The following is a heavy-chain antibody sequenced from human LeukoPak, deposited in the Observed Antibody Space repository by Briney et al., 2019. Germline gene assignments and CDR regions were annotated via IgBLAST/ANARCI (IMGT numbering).Heavy chain of an antibody. Sequence: PSETLSLTCTVSGGSISSSSYYWGWIRQPPGKGLEWIGSIYYSGSTYYNPSLKSRVTISVDKSKNQLSLKLSSVTAADTAVYYCARDLSAVAGYDAFDIWGQGTMVTVSS. CDR2: IYYSGST. J-gene: IGHJ3*02. CDR3: ARDLSAVAGYDAFDI. V-gene: IGHV4-39*07. D-gene: IGHD6-19*01. CDR1: GGSISSSSYY.